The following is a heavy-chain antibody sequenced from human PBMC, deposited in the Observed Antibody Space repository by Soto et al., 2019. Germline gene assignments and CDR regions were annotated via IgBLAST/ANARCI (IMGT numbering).Heavy chain of an antibody. CDR2: FSSISSTI. J-gene: IGHJ6*02. Sequence: GGSLRLSCAASGFTFSSYSMNWVRQAPGKGLDCVSYFSSISSTIYYADSVKGRFTISRDNAKNSLYLQMNSLRDEDTAVYYCARGYCISTSCVSYYYGMDVWGQGTTVTVSS. D-gene: IGHD2-2*01. CDR3: ARGYCISTSCVSYYYGMDV. CDR1: GFTFSSYS. V-gene: IGHV3-48*02.